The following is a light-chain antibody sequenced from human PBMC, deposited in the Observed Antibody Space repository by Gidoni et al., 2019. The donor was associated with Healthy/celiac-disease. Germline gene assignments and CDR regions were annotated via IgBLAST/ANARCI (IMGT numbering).Light chain of an antibody. J-gene: IGLJ1*01. Sequence: QSALTQPASVSGPPGQSITISCTGTSSDVGGYNYVSGYQQHPGKAPKLMIYEVRNRPSGVSNRFSGSKSGNTASLTSSGLQAEDEADYYCSSYTSSSTYVFGTGTKVTVL. CDR2: EVR. CDR3: SSYTSSSTYV. CDR1: SSDVGGYNY. V-gene: IGLV2-14*01.